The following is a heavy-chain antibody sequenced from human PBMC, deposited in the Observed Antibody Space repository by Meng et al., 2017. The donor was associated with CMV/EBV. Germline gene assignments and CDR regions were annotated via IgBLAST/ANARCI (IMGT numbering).Heavy chain of an antibody. V-gene: IGHV4-34*01. J-gene: IGHJ5*02. CDR2: IHHSGST. CDR1: GGPFSGYY. CDR3: ARRVGRVVPAAIHWFDP. Sequence: YGGPFSGYYWSWIRQPPGKGLEWIGEIHHSGSTNYNPSLKSRVTISVDTSKNQFSLKLSSVTAADTAVYYCARRVGRVVPAAIHWFDPWGQGTLVTVSS. D-gene: IGHD2-2*01.